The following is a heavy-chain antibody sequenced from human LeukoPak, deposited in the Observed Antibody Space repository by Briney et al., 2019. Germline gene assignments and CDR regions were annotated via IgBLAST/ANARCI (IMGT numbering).Heavy chain of an antibody. CDR3: ARGKLPSGSYYGY. J-gene: IGHJ4*02. D-gene: IGHD1-26*01. V-gene: IGHV1-2*02. Sequence: ASVKVSCKASGYTLTGYYMHWVRQAPGQGLEWMGWINPNSGGTNYAQKFQGRVTMTRDTSISTAYMELSSLRSEDTAVYYCARGKLPSGSYYGYWGQGTLVTVSS. CDR2: INPNSGGT. CDR1: GYTLTGYY.